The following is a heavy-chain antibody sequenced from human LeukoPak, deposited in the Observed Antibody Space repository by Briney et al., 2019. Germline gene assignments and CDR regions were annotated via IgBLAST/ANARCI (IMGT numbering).Heavy chain of an antibody. CDR3: ARQVHGGNLFDY. Sequence: PSETLSLTCAVSGYSISSGYYWGWIRQPPGKGLEWIGSIYHSGSTYYNPSPKSRVTISVDTSKNQFSLKLSSVTAADTAVYYCARQVHGGNLFDYWGQGTLVTVSS. V-gene: IGHV4-38-2*01. D-gene: IGHD4-23*01. J-gene: IGHJ4*02. CDR2: IYHSGST. CDR1: GYSISSGYY.